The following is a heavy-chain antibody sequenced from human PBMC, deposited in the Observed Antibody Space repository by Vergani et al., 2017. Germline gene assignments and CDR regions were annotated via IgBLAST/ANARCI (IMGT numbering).Heavy chain of an antibody. Sequence: QVQLVQSGAEVQKPGASVKVSCKASGYTFTGYYMHWVRQAPGQGLEWMGWINPNSGGTNYAQKFQGWVTMTRDTSISTAYMELSRLRSDDTAVYYCARDRLGSMGDYKINYYYYGMDVWGQGTTVTVSS. J-gene: IGHJ6*02. D-gene: IGHD4-17*01. CDR1: GYTFTGYY. CDR3: ARDRLGSMGDYKINYYYYGMDV. CDR2: INPNSGGT. V-gene: IGHV1-2*04.